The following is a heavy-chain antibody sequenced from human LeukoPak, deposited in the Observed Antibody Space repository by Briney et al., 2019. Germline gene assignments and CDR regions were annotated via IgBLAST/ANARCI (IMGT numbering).Heavy chain of an antibody. Sequence: SETLSLTRTVSLGSLSSYYWSWIRQPPAKGLERVGCIYYRGSANYKPSLKSHVTISVDPPKNQFSLKLSSVTAADTAVYYCARALYYYDTSGYYEGAFDIWGQGTMVTVSS. D-gene: IGHD3-22*01. V-gene: IGHV4-59*08. CDR3: ARALYYYDTSGYYEGAFDI. CDR1: LGSLSSYY. J-gene: IGHJ3*02. CDR2: IYYRGSA.